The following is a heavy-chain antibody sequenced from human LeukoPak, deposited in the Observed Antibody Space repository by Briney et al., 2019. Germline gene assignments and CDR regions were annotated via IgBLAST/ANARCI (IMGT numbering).Heavy chain of an antibody. CDR3: AREREWEAFFDY. V-gene: IGHV4-61*08. D-gene: IGHD1-26*01. J-gene: IGHJ4*02. Sequence: SETLSLTCAVSGGSISSGGYSWSWIRQPPGKGLEWIGYIYYSGSTNYNPSLKSRVTISVDTSKNQFSLKLSSVTAADTAVYYCAREREWEAFFDYWGQGTLVTVSS. CDR2: IYYSGST. CDR1: GGSISSGGYS.